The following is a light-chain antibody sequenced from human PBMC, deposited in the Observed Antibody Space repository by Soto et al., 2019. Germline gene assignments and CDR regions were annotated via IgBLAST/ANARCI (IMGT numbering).Light chain of an antibody. CDR3: HQYGISPPT. CDR2: DAS. CDR1: QSISRS. V-gene: IGKV3-15*01. J-gene: IGKJ1*01. Sequence: EIVLTQSPAILSVSPGERATLSCRASQSISRSLAWYQQKPGQAPRLLISDASTRATGIPARFSGSGSGTEFTLTITSPQSEDFAVFYCHQYGISPPTFGPGTKVDIK.